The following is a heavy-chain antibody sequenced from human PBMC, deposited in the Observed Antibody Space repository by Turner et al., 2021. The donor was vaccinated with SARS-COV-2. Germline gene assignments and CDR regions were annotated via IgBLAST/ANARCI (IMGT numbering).Heavy chain of an antibody. J-gene: IGHJ6*03. CDR2: ISYDGSNK. CDR1: GFTFSSYG. CDR3: AKAETYSSGWSGGRSYYYYYMDV. D-gene: IGHD6-19*01. V-gene: IGHV3-30*18. Sequence: RLSCAASGFTFSSYGMHWVRQAPGKGLEWVAVISYDGSNKYYADSVKGRFTISRDNSKNTLYLQMNSLRAEDTDVYYCAKAETYSSGWSGGRSYYYYYMDVWGKGTTVTVSS.